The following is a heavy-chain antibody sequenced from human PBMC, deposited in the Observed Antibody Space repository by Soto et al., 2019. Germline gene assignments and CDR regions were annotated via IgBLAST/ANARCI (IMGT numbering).Heavy chain of an antibody. D-gene: IGHD5-12*01. CDR1: GYTFTSYA. V-gene: IGHV1-3*01. CDR2: INAGNGNT. CDR3: ARSEVNSGYGRFHYFDY. J-gene: IGHJ4*02. Sequence: GASVKVSCKASGYTFTSYAMHWVRQAPGQRLERMGWINAGNGNTKYSQKFQGRVTITRDTSASTAYMELSSLRSEDTAVYYCARSEVNSGYGRFHYFDYWGQGTLVTVSS.